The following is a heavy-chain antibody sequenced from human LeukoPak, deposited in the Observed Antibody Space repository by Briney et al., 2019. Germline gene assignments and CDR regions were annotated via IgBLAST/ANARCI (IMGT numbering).Heavy chain of an antibody. J-gene: IGHJ6*02. D-gene: IGHD3-9*01. CDR2: IIPIFGTA. CDR1: GGTFSSYA. V-gene: IGHV1-69*13. CDR3: ARTSYYDILTYYYYYGMGV. Sequence: SVKVSCKASGGTFSSYAISWVRQAPGQGLEWMGGIIPIFGTANYAQKFQGRVTITADESTSTAYMELSSLRSEDTAVYYCARTSYYDILTYYYYYGMGVWGQGTTVTVSS.